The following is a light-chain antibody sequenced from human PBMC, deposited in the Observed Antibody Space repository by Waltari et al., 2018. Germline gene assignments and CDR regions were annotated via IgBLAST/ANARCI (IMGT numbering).Light chain of an antibody. J-gene: IGLJ2*01. CDR1: RSDVGGHNY. V-gene: IGLV2-11*01. Sequence: QSALPQPRSVSGSPGQSVTISCTGTRSDVGGHNYVSWYQQNPGKAPKLMIYDVTVRPSGVPDRFSGSKSGNTASLTISGLQAEDEADYYCCSFAGSHFLFGGGTKVTVL. CDR2: DVT. CDR3: CSFAGSHFL.